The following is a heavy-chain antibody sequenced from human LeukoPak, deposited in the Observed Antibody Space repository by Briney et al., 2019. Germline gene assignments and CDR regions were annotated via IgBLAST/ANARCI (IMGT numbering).Heavy chain of an antibody. CDR3: ARPYCTSRSCHDYFDY. V-gene: IGHV1-2*02. D-gene: IGHD2-15*01. CDR2: INPNSGGT. CDR1: GYTFTSYY. J-gene: IGHJ4*02. Sequence: ASVKVSCKASGYTFTSYYMHWVRQAPGQGLERMGWINPNSGGTNYAQKFQGRVTMTRDTSISTAYMELSRLRSDDTAVYYCARPYCTSRSCHDYFDYWGQGTLVTVSS.